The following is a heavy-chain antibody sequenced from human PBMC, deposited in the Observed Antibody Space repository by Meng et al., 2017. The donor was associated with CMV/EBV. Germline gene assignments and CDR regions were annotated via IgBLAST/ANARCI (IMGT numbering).Heavy chain of an antibody. Sequence: GESLKISCAASGFTFSSYAMSWVRQAPGKGLEWVANIKQDGSEKYYVDSVKGRFTISRDNAKNSLYLQMNSLRAEDTAVYYCARDIMYLDYWGQGTLVTVSS. V-gene: IGHV3-7*01. CDR1: GFTFSSYA. CDR3: ARDIMYLDY. D-gene: IGHD3-16*01. CDR2: IKQDGSEK. J-gene: IGHJ4*02.